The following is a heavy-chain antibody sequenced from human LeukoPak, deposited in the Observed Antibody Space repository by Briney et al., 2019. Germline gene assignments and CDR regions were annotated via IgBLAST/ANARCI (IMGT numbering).Heavy chain of an antibody. Sequence: PGGSLRLSCVASGLTFNTYAMSWVRQAPGKGLEWVSAISPSGDRTYYADSFRGRFSISRDNSKNTLNLQIDRLRVEDTAIYSCSTELSGGRHLRAEIWGQGTLVAVSS. V-gene: IGHV3-23*01. CDR2: ISPSGDRT. CDR3: STELSGGRHLRAEI. J-gene: IGHJ4*02. D-gene: IGHD1-14*01. CDR1: GLTFNTYA.